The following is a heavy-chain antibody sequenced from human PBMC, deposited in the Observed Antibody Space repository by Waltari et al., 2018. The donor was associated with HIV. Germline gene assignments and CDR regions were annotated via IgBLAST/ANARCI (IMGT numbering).Heavy chain of an antibody. V-gene: IGHV3-7*01. CDR1: GFTFSSYW. CDR2: IKQDGSEK. D-gene: IGHD2-2*01. Sequence: EVQLVESGGGLVQPGGSLRLSCAASGFTFSSYWMSWVRQAPGKGLEWVAKIKQDGSEKYYVDSVKGRFTISRDNAKNSLYLQMNSLRAEDTAVYYCARDYSSTSCYYFDYWGQGTLVTVSS. CDR3: ARDYSSTSCYYFDY. J-gene: IGHJ4*02.